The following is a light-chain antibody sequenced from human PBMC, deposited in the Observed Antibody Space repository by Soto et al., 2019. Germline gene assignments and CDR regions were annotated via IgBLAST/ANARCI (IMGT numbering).Light chain of an antibody. J-gene: IGLJ1*01. V-gene: IGLV1-40*01. CDR2: DNT. CDR3: QSYDRSLSGSRV. CDR1: SSNIGAGYD. Sequence: QAVVTQPPSVSGAPGQRVTISCTGSSSNIGAGYDVHWYQQLPGTAPKLLIYDNTNRPSGVPDRFSGYKSGTSASLAITGVQAEDEADYYCQSYDRSLSGSRVFGTGTKLTVL.